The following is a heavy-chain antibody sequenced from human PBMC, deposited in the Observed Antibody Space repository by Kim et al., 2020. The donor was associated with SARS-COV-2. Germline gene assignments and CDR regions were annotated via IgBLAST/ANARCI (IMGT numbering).Heavy chain of an antibody. Sequence: GGSLRLSCAASGFTFSSFWIHWVRQAPGKGLVWVSNIDNDGRTTTYADSVKGRFTITRDNAKNTVYLQLNSLRVDDTAVYYCVRGMPSYWSQGALVTVSS. CDR2: IDNDGRTT. CDR1: GFTFSSFW. CDR3: VRGMPSY. D-gene: IGHD2-2*01. V-gene: IGHV3-74*01. J-gene: IGHJ4*02.